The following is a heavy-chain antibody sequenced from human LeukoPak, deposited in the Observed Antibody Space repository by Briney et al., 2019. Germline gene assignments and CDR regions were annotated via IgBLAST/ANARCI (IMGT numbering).Heavy chain of an antibody. D-gene: IGHD2-2*01. CDR2: IYYSGST. J-gene: IGHJ4*02. V-gene: IGHV4-39*07. Sequence: SETLSLTCTVSGGSISSSSYYWGWIRQPPGKGLEWIGSIYYSGSTYYNPSLKSRVTISVDTSKNQFSLKLSSVTAADTAVYYCARDGPDPFPFVVVPAANYDYGGRGTLVTVSS. CDR1: GGSISSSSYY. CDR3: ARDGPDPFPFVVVPAANYDY.